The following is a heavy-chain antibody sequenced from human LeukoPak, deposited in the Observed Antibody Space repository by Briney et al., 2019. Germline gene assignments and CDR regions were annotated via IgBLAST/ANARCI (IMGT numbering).Heavy chain of an antibody. Sequence: YWSWIRQPPGKGLEWMGFIYPGDSDTRYSPSFQGQVDISADKSISTAYLQWSSLKASDTAKYYCARLEVGATNDYWGQGTLVTVSS. CDR3: ARLEVGATNDY. D-gene: IGHD1-26*01. V-gene: IGHV5-51*01. CDR2: IYPGDSDT. CDR1: YW. J-gene: IGHJ4*02.